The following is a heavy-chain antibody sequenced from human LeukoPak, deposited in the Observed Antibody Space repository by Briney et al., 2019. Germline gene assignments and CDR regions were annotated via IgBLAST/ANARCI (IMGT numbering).Heavy chain of an antibody. CDR3: AKDFGDYDYVWGSYRPLYYFDY. V-gene: IGHV3-43*02. CDR2: ISGDGGST. D-gene: IGHD3-16*02. Sequence: GGSLRLSCAASVFTFDDYAMHWVRQAPGKGVEWVSLISGDGGSTYYADSVKGRFTISRDNSKNSLYLQMNSLRTEDTALYYCAKDFGDYDYVWGSYRPLYYFDYWGQGTLVTVSS. J-gene: IGHJ4*02. CDR1: VFTFDDYA.